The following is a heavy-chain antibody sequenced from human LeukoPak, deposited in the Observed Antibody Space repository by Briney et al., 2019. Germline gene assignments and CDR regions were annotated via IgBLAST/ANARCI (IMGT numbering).Heavy chain of an antibody. CDR3: ARGYLEYYFDY. Sequence: LSLTCTVSGVSISSHYWTWIRQAPGKGLEWVSYISSSSSYTNYADSVKGRFTISRDNAKNSLYLQMNSLRAEDTAVYYCARGYLEYYFDYWGQGTLVTVSS. D-gene: IGHD2-2*02. CDR1: GVSISSHY. CDR2: ISSSSSYT. J-gene: IGHJ4*02. V-gene: IGHV3-11*05.